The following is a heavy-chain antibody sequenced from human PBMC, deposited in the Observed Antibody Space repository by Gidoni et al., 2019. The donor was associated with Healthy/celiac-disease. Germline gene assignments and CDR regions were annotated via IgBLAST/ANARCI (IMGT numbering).Heavy chain of an antibody. D-gene: IGHD4-17*01. J-gene: IGHJ4*02. CDR2: ISSSSSTI. Sequence: EVQLVESGGGLVQPGGSLRIACAASGFTFSSYSMNWVRQAPGKGLEWVSYISSSSSTIYYADSVKGRFTISRDNAKNSLYLQMNSLRAEDTAVYYCARDPVYRLRGYFDYWGQGTLVTVSS. V-gene: IGHV3-48*01. CDR1: GFTFSSYS. CDR3: ARDPVYRLRGYFDY.